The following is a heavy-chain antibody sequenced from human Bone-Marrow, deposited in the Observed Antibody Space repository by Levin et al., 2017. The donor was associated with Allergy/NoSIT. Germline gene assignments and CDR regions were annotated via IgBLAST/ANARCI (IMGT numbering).Heavy chain of an antibody. CDR3: ARGIFGGNYYYYGMDV. J-gene: IGHJ6*02. CDR2: IYPGDSDT. CDR1: GYSFTSYW. Sequence: GGSLRLSCKGSGYSFTSYWIGWVRQMPGKGLEWMGIIYPGDSDTRYSPSFQGQVTISADKSISTAYLQWSSLKASDTAMYYCARGIFGGNYYYYGMDVWSQGTTVTVSS. D-gene: IGHD3-10*02. V-gene: IGHV5-51*01.